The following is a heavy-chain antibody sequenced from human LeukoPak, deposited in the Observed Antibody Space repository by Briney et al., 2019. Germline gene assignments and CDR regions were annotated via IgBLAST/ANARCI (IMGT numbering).Heavy chain of an antibody. J-gene: IGHJ5*01. CDR2: IIPIFGTA. V-gene: IGHV1-69*05. Sequence: SVKVSCKASGGTFSSYAISWVRQAPGQGLEWMGGIIPIFGTANYAQKFQGRVTITTDESTSTAYMELSSLTSEDTAVYYCARGLSRCSSGNCYEPNWLDSWGQGTLVTVSS. CDR1: GGTFSSYA. CDR3: ARGLSRCSSGNCYEPNWLDS. D-gene: IGHD2-2*01.